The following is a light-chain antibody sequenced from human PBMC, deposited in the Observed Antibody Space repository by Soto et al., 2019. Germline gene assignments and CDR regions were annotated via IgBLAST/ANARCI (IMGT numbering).Light chain of an antibody. Sequence: QSALTQPASVSGSPGQSITISCTGTSSDVGGYNFVSWYQQHPGKAPKLMIYEVSNRPSGVSYRFSGSKSGNTASLTISGLQAEDEADYYFSSYTSSVTLVFGGGTKLTVL. CDR1: SSDVGGYNF. CDR2: EVS. J-gene: IGLJ2*01. CDR3: SSYTSSVTLV. V-gene: IGLV2-14*01.